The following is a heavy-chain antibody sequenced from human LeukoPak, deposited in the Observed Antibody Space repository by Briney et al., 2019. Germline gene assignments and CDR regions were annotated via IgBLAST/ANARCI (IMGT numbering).Heavy chain of an antibody. CDR2: ISYDGSNK. D-gene: IGHD6-6*01. V-gene: IGHV3-30-3*01. CDR1: GFTFSSYA. Sequence: GRSLRLSCAASGFTFSSYAMHWAGQAPGKGLEWVAVISYDGSNKYYADSVKGRFTISRDNSKNTLYLQMNSLRAEDTSVYYCARDEDPIGAHPNWFDPWGQGTLVTVSS. CDR3: ARDEDPIGAHPNWFDP. J-gene: IGHJ5*02.